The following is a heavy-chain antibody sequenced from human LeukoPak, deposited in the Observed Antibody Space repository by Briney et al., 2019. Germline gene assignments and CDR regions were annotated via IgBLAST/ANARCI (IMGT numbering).Heavy chain of an antibody. Sequence: NPSETLSLTCTVSGGSISNDYWSWIRQPPGKGLEWIGWISYSGSTTYNPSLKTRVTISVDTSKNQCSLKRSSVTAADTAVYYCARQASCSRPNRYSFDYGGQATLVTV. D-gene: IGHD2-2*01. CDR2: ISYSGST. CDR3: ARQASCSRPNRYSFDY. CDR1: GGSISNDY. V-gene: IGHV4-59*08. J-gene: IGHJ4*02.